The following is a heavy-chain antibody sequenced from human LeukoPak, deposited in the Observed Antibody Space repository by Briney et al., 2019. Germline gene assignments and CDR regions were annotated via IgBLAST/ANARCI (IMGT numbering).Heavy chain of an antibody. CDR3: ARHRSSWLIDY. CDR1: GFNFNLYY. Sequence: GGSLRLSCAASGFNFNLYYMAWIRQAPGKGLEWVAYIDGSGTTIYYADSVRGRFTISRDNSKNTLYLQMNSLRAEDTAVYYCARHRSSWLIDYWGQGTLVTVSS. CDR2: IDGSGTTI. V-gene: IGHV3-11*01. D-gene: IGHD6-6*01. J-gene: IGHJ4*02.